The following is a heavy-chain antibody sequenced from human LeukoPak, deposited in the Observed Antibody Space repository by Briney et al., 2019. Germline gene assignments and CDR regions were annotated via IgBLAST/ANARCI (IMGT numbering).Heavy chain of an antibody. CDR3: ARGGDGSGTTFNY. J-gene: IGHJ4*02. Sequence: SETLSLTCTVSGGSISSNSYYWGWIRQPPGKGLEWIGSIYYSGSTYYNPSLKNRLTISVDTSKNQFSLKLSSVTAADTAVYYCARGGDGSGTTFNYWGQGTLVTVSS. D-gene: IGHD3-10*01. CDR2: IYYSGST. V-gene: IGHV4-39*07. CDR1: GGSISSNSYY.